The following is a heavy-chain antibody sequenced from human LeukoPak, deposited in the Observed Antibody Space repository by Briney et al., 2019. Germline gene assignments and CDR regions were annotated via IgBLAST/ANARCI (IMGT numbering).Heavy chain of an antibody. J-gene: IGHJ5*02. D-gene: IGHD3-3*01. CDR1: GGSISSSSYY. CDR2: IYYSGST. Sequence: PSETLSLTCTVSGGSISSSSYYWGWIRQPPGKGLEWIGSIYYSGSTYYNPSLKSRVTISVDTSKNQFSLKLSSVTAADTAVYHCTTSGMETLNWFDPWGQGTLVTVSS. CDR3: TTSGMETLNWFDP. V-gene: IGHV4-39*07.